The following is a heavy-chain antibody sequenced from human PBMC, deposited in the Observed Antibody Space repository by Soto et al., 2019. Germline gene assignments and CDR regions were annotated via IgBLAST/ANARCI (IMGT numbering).Heavy chain of an antibody. CDR2: IYYSGST. V-gene: IGHV4-59*01. CDR1: GGSISSYY. J-gene: IGHJ4*02. Sequence: SETLSLTCTVSGGSISSYYWSWIRKPPGKGLEWIGYIYYSGSTNYNPSLKSRVTISVDTSKNQFSLKLSSVPAADTAVYYCARSPAGGYDSSGYYFTVLPFDYWGQGTLVTVSS. D-gene: IGHD3-22*01. CDR3: ARSPAGGYDSSGYYFTVLPFDY.